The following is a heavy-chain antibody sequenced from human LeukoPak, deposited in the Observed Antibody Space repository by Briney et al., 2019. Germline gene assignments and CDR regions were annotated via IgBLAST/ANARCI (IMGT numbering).Heavy chain of an antibody. J-gene: IGHJ4*02. V-gene: IGHV1-2*04. CDR1: GYTFTGYY. CDR3: VRDSSTVSTPYFDS. Sequence: GASVKVSCKASGYTFTGYYIHWVRQAPGQGLEWMGWINCNSGGTNYAEKFQGWVTMTRDTSITTAYMELSRLRSDDTAVYYCVRDSSTVSTPYFDSXGXXTPVTVSS. D-gene: IGHD4-17*01. CDR2: INCNSGGT.